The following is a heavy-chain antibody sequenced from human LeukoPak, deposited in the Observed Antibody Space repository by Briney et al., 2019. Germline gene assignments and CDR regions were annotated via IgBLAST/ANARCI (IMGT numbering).Heavy chain of an antibody. CDR2: IYPGDSDT. J-gene: IGHJ6*02. Sequence: GESLKISCKGSANSFTNYWIGWVRQMPGKGLEWMGIIYPGDSDTRYGASFQGQVTISADKSISTAYLQWSSLKASDTAMYYCARLRRGAAADVWGQGTTVTVSS. CDR3: ARLRRGAAADV. CDR1: ANSFTNYW. V-gene: IGHV5-51*01. D-gene: IGHD6-13*01.